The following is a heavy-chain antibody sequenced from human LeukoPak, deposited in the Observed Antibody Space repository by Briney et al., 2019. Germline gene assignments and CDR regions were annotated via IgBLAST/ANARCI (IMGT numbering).Heavy chain of an antibody. CDR1: GGTFSSYT. CDR2: IIPILGIA. V-gene: IGHV1-69*02. CDR3: ARAPALGIAAAGTLFGY. D-gene: IGHD6-13*01. Sequence: SVKVSCKASGGTFSSYTISWVRQAPGQGLEWMGRIIPILGIANYAQKFQGRVTITADKSTSTAYMELSSLRSEDTAVYYCARAPALGIAAAGTLFGYWGQGTLVTVSS. J-gene: IGHJ4*02.